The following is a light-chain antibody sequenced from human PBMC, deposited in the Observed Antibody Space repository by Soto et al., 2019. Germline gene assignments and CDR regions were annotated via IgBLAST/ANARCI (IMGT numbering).Light chain of an antibody. Sequence: QSALTQPASVSGSPGQSIAISCTGSSSDVGIYNYVSWYQQHPGKVPKLIIYEVTNRPSGVSNRVSGSKSGNTASLTISGLQAEDEAAYYCSSYTTSSTRVFGTGTKLTVL. CDR1: SSDVGIYNY. CDR2: EVT. CDR3: SSYTTSSTRV. J-gene: IGLJ1*01. V-gene: IGLV2-14*01.